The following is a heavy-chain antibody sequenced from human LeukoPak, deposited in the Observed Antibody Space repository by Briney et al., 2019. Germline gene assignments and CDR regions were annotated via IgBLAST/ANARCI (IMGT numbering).Heavy chain of an antibody. CDR3: ATVLGTSYDMRHHRGAFDN. CDR1: GFTFTTYS. V-gene: IGHV3-21*01. J-gene: IGHJ4*02. Sequence: PGGSLRLSCEASGFTFTTYSMTWVRQAPGKGLEWVSIISSGSSAIFSADALKGRFTISRDDAKNLLYLDMNSLRAEDTAVYYCATVLGTSYDMRHHRGAFDNWGQGTLVTVSS. D-gene: IGHD3-9*01. CDR2: ISSGSSAI.